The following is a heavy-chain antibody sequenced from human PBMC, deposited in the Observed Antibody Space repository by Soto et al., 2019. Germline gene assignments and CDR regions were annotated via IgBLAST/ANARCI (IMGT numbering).Heavy chain of an antibody. CDR2: IYYSGST. CDR1: GGSISSSSYY. CDR3: AVLVRYCSSTSCWRWDYYYYMDV. J-gene: IGHJ6*03. Sequence: QLQLQESGPGLVKPSETLSLTCTVSGGSISSSSYYWGWIRQPPGKGLEWIGSIYYSGSTYYNPSLKSRVTISVDTSKNQFSLKLSSVTAADTAVYYCAVLVRYCSSTSCWRWDYYYYMDVWGKGTTVTVSS. V-gene: IGHV4-39*01. D-gene: IGHD2-2*01.